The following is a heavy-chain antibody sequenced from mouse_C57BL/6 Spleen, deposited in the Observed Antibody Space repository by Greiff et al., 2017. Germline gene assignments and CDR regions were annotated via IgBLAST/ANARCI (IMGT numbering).Heavy chain of an antibody. CDR3: ARSLAGTLYYAMDY. V-gene: IGHV1-26*01. CDR2: INPNNGGT. Sequence: EVQLQQSGPELVKPGASVKISCRASGYTFTDYYMNWVKQSHGKSLEWIGDINPNNGGTSYNQKFKGKATLTVDKSSSTAYMELRSLTSEDSAVYYCARSLAGTLYYAMDYWGQGTSVTVSS. J-gene: IGHJ4*01. D-gene: IGHD4-1*01. CDR1: GYTFTDYY.